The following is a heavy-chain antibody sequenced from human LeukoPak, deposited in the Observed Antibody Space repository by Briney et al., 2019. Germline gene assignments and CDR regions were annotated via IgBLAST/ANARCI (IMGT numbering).Heavy chain of an antibody. Sequence: PSQTLSLTCTVSGGSISSGSYYWSWIRQPAGKGLEWIGRIYTSGSTSYNPSLKSRVTISVDTSKNQFSLKLSSVTAADTAVYYCARVGNYYDSSGYYYFDYWGQGTLVTVSS. V-gene: IGHV4-61*02. J-gene: IGHJ4*02. CDR3: ARVGNYYDSSGYYYFDY. CDR2: IYTSGST. CDR1: GGSISSGSYY. D-gene: IGHD3-22*01.